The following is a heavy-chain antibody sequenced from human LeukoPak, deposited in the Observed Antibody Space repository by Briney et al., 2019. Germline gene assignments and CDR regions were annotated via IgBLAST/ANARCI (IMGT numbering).Heavy chain of an antibody. J-gene: IGHJ4*02. Sequence: GESLKISCKGSGYSFTSCWIGWVRQMPGKGLEWMGIIYPGDSDTRYSPSFQGQVTISADKSISTAYLQWSSLKASDTAMYYCARHRAYCGGDCYQSSYYFDYWGQGTLVTVSS. CDR2: IYPGDSDT. D-gene: IGHD2-21*02. V-gene: IGHV5-51*01. CDR3: ARHRAYCGGDCYQSSYYFDY. CDR1: GYSFTSCW.